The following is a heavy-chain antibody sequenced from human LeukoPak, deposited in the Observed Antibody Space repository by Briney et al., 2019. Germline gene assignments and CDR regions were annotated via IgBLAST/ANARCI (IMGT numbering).Heavy chain of an antibody. D-gene: IGHD6-19*01. Sequence: PGGSLRLSCAASGFTVSSNYMSWVRQAPGKGLEWVSAIYSGGSTYYADSVKGRFTTSRDTSKNTLYLQMNSLRGEDTAVYYCARNGYTSGWYRNWGQGTLVTVSS. CDR3: ARNGYTSGWYRN. V-gene: IGHV3-53*01. CDR2: IYSGGST. J-gene: IGHJ4*02. CDR1: GFTVSSNY.